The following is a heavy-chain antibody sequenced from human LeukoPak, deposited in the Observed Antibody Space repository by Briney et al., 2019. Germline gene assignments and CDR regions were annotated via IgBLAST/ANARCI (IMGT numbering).Heavy chain of an antibody. CDR3: AKVIWGSESYYPTPDS. Sequence: GGSLRLSCAASGFTFSRYSMNWVRQAPGKGLEWVSSISISSSYIYYADSVKGRFTMSRDNAKNSLYLQVNSLRAEDTAVYYCAKVIWGSESYYPTPDSWGQGTLVTVSS. D-gene: IGHD3-10*01. CDR2: ISISSSYI. V-gene: IGHV3-21*01. J-gene: IGHJ4*02. CDR1: GFTFSRYS.